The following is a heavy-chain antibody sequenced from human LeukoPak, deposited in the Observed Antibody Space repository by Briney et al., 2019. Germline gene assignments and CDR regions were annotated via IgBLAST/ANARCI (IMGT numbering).Heavy chain of an antibody. CDR3: VKVAKYYYGSETYYFFEH. CDR2: ISGSGTGT. J-gene: IGHJ4*02. D-gene: IGHD3-10*01. V-gene: IGHV3-23*01. CDR1: GFSFSSNG. Sequence: GGTLRLSCAASGFSFSSNGMSWVRQAPGKGLEWVSTISGSGTGTYYVDSVKGRFTISRDNAKNSLDLQMNSLRVEDTGIYYCVKVAKYYYGSETYYFFEHWGQGTPVTASS.